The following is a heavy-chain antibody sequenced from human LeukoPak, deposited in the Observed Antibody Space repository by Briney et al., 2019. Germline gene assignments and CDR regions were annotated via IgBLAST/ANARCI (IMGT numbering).Heavy chain of an antibody. CDR2: INPSGGST. V-gene: IGHV1-46*01. D-gene: IGHD1-7*01. J-gene: IGHJ4*02. Sequence: ASVKVSCKASGYTFTSYYMHWVRQAPGQGLEWMGIINPSGGSTSYAQKFQGRVTITRDTSASTAYMELSSLRSGDTAVYYCARSYSNYPYDHWGQGTLVTVSS. CDR3: ARSYSNYPYDH. CDR1: GYTFTSYY.